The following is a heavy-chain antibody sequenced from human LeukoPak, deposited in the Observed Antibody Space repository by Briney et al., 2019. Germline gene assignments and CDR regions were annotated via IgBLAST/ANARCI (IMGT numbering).Heavy chain of an antibody. D-gene: IGHD4-23*01. J-gene: IGHJ4*02. V-gene: IGHV4-59*08. CDR1: GGSISSYY. CDR2: IYYSGST. CDR3: ARHDELLYFDY. Sequence: SETLSLTCTVSGGSISSYYWSWIRQPPGKGLEWIGYIYYSGSTNYNPSLKSRVTISVGTSKNQFSLKLSSVTAADTAVYYCARHDELLYFDYWGQGTLVTVSS.